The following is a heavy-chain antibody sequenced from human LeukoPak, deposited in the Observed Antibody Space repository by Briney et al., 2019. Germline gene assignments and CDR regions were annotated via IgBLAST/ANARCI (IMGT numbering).Heavy chain of an antibody. CDR1: GGSFSGYY. D-gene: IGHD2-2*01. Sequence: SETLSLTCAVYGGSFSGYYWSWIRQPPGKGLEWIGEINHSGSTNYNPSLKSRVTISVDTSKNQFSLKLSSVTAADTAVYYCARGDIVVVPAAFYYYYYMDVWAKGPRSPSP. J-gene: IGHJ6*03. CDR3: ARGDIVVVPAAFYYYYYMDV. CDR2: INHSGST. V-gene: IGHV4-34*01.